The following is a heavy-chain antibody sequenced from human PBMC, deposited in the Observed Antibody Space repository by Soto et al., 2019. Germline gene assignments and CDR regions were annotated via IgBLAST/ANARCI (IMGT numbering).Heavy chain of an antibody. Sequence: QVQLQESGPGLVKPSETLSLTCTVSGDSISSYYWSWIRQPPGKGLEWIGYIYYSGSTNYNPSLTGRVTISGDXSXNXVSLNLSSVTAADTAVYYCASSNIAAAGFYYYGMDVWGRGTTVTVSS. CDR2: IYYSGST. J-gene: IGHJ6*02. V-gene: IGHV4-59*01. CDR1: GDSISSYY. D-gene: IGHD6-13*01. CDR3: ASSNIAAAGFYYYGMDV.